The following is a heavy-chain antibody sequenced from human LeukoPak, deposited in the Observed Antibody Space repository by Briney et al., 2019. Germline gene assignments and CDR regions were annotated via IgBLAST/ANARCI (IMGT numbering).Heavy chain of an antibody. Sequence: ASVKVSCKSSGCTFTSYDMNWVRQATGQGREWMGWMNPNSGNTGYAQKFQGRVTMTRNTSISTADMELSSLRSEDTAVYYCAGGTDDTPWGFDYWGQGTLVTVSS. V-gene: IGHV1-8*01. D-gene: IGHD3-22*01. CDR2: MNPNSGNT. CDR3: AGGTDDTPWGFDY. CDR1: GCTFTSYD. J-gene: IGHJ4*02.